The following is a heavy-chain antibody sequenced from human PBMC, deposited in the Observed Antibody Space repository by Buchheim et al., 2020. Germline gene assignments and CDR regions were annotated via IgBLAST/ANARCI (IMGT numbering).Heavy chain of an antibody. CDR1: GFTFSSYG. J-gene: IGHJ4*02. V-gene: IGHV3-33*01. CDR2: IWYDGSNK. D-gene: IGHD1-26*01. CDR3: ARGGVGATAYFDY. Sequence: QVQLVESGGGVVQPGRSLRLSCAASGFTFSSYGMHWVRQAPGKGLEWVAVIWYDGSNKYYADSVKGRFTISRDNSKNTLYLQMNSLGAEDTAVYYCARGGVGATAYFDYWGQGTL.